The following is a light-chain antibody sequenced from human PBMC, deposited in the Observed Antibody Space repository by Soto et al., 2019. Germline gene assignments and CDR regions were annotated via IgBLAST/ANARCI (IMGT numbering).Light chain of an antibody. Sequence: DIQMTQSPSTLSGSVGDRVTITCRVSQTISSWLAWYQQKPGKAPNLLIYTASTLKSGVPSRFSGSGSGTEFTLTIRSLQPDDFATYYCQHYNSYSEAFGQGTKVDLK. CDR3: QHYNSYSEA. CDR1: QTISSW. V-gene: IGKV1-5*03. CDR2: TAS. J-gene: IGKJ1*01.